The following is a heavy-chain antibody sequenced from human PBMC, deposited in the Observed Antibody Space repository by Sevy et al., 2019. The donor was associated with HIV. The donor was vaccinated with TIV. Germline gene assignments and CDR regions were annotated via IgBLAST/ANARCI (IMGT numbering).Heavy chain of an antibody. CDR2: ISYDGSNK. CDR1: GFTFSSYA. Sequence: GGSLRLSCAASGFTFSSYAMHWVRQAPGKGLEWVAVISYDGSNKYYADSVKGRFTISRDNSKNTPYLQMNSLRAEDTAVYYCARDGTGWNDYSNYFDYWGQGTLVTVSS. J-gene: IGHJ4*02. CDR3: ARDGTGWNDYSNYFDY. D-gene: IGHD4-4*01. V-gene: IGHV3-30-3*01.